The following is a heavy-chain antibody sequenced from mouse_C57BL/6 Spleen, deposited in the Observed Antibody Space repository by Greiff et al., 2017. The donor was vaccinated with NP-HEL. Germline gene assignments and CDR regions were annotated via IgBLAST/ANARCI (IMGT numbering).Heavy chain of an antibody. CDR1: GYTFTDYE. CDR2: IDPETGGT. V-gene: IGHV1-15*01. D-gene: IGHD2-5*01. Sequence: VQLQQSGAELVRPGASVTLSCKASGYTFTDYEMHWVKQTPVHGLEWIGAIDPETGGTAYNQKFKGKAILTADKSSSTAYMELRSLTSEDSAVYYCTRSGYSNYGWFAYWGQGTLVTVSA. CDR3: TRSGYSNYGWFAY. J-gene: IGHJ3*01.